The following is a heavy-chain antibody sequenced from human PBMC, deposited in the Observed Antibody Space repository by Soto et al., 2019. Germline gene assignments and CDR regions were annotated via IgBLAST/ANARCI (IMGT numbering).Heavy chain of an antibody. CDR1: GASINNNDYY. Sequence: PSETLSLTCTVSGASINNNDYYLICIRQTPGKGLELIGYVYYSGTTDYIPSLKSRLSMSIDKSQNQFTLKLNSVTAADTATYYCARMSYFYDKWYFDLWGRGTLVTVSS. J-gene: IGHJ2*01. CDR2: VYYSGTT. V-gene: IGHV4-30-4*01. D-gene: IGHD3-22*01. CDR3: ARMSYFYDKWYFDL.